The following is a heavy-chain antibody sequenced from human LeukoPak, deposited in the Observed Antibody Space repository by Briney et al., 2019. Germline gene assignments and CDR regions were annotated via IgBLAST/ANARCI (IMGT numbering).Heavy chain of an antibody. J-gene: IGHJ4*02. D-gene: IGHD1-26*01. Sequence: GGSLRLSCTASGFTFGDYTITWIRQAPGRGLEWVGFIRNKADGGTPEYAAYVKGRFTISGDDSKNIAYLQINSRKTDGTALYYCTRDPPTRYWGQGTLVSVSS. CDR2: IRNKADGGTP. CDR1: GFTFGDYT. CDR3: TRDPPTRY. V-gene: IGHV3-49*03.